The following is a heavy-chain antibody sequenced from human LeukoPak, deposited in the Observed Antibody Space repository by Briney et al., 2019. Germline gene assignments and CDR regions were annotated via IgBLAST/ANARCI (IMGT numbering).Heavy chain of an antibody. CDR3: ARDTSGSNAIAYFDY. D-gene: IGHD3-16*01. CDR1: GFTLSSYS. CDR2: ISSSRSYI. V-gene: IGHV3-21*01. J-gene: IGHJ4*02. Sequence: GGSLRLSCAASGFTLSSYSMNSVRQAPGKGLEWVSSISSSRSYISYADSVKRRFTISRDNDKNALYVQMNSVRAEDAAVYYCARDTSGSNAIAYFDYWGEGTLVTVSS.